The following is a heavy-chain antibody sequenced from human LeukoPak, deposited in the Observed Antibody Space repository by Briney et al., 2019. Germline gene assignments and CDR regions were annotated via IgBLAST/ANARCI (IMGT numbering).Heavy chain of an antibody. CDR1: GFTFGDYA. CDR2: IRSKAYGGTT. J-gene: IGHJ5*02. Sequence: GGSLRLSCTASGFTFGDYAMSWVRQAPGKGLEWVGFIRSKAYGGTTEYAASVKGRFTISRDDSKSIAYLQMNSLKTEDTAVYYCTRGAVAGYINWFDPWGQGTLVTVSS. V-gene: IGHV3-49*04. D-gene: IGHD6-19*01. CDR3: TRGAVAGYINWFDP.